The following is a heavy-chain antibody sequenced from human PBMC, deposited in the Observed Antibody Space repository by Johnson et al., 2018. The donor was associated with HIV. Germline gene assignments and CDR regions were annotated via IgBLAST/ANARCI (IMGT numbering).Heavy chain of an antibody. J-gene: IGHJ3*02. D-gene: IGHD5-12*01. Sequence: QVQLVESGGGVVQPGRSLRLSCAASGFTFNTYGMDWVRQAPGKGLAWVAFIRYDDSNEYYGESVKGRFTISRDNSKNTLYLQMNSLRAEDTAVYYCAIQVRGLRLGVDAFDIWGQGTMVTVSS. V-gene: IGHV3-30*02. CDR1: GFTFNTYG. CDR2: IRYDDSNE. CDR3: AIQVRGLRLGVDAFDI.